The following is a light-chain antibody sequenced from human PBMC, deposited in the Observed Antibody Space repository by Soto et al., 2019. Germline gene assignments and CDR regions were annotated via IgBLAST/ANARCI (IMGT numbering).Light chain of an antibody. V-gene: IGKV1-9*01. Sequence: DIQLTQSPSFLSASVGDRVTITCRASQGISRYLAWYQQKPGKAPKLLIYAASTLQSGVPSRFSGSASGTEFTLTISSLQPEDFSTYYCQQLNSYPFLTFGGGTKVEIK. CDR2: AAS. CDR1: QGISRY. CDR3: QQLNSYPFLT. J-gene: IGKJ4*01.